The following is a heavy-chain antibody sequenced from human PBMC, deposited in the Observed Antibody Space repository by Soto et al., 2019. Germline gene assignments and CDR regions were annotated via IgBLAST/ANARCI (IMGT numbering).Heavy chain of an antibody. Sequence: EVQLLESGGGLVQPGGSLRLSCAASGFTFSSYAMNWVRQAPGKGLEWVSVISGSDGSTYYADPRKGRFTISRDNSKNTLDLKMRSLRAEDTAVVSSAMRSSSRYFAYWGQGTLFAVSS. CDR2: ISGSDGST. D-gene: IGHD6-13*01. CDR1: GFTFSSYA. J-gene: IGHJ4*02. V-gene: IGHV3-23*01. CDR3: AMRSSSRYFAY.